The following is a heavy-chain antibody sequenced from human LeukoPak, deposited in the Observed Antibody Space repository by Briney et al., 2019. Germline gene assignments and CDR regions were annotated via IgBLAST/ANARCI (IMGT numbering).Heavy chain of an antibody. V-gene: IGHV3-23*01. D-gene: IGHD5-24*01. CDR3: ASSRRDGYSHDAFDI. Sequence: GGSLRLSCAASGFTFSSYAVSWVRQVPGKGLGWVSAFSGSGGSTYYADSVKGRFTISRDNSKNTLYLQMNSLRAEDTAVYYCASSRRDGYSHDAFDIWGQGTMVTVSS. J-gene: IGHJ3*02. CDR1: GFTFSSYA. CDR2: FSGSGGST.